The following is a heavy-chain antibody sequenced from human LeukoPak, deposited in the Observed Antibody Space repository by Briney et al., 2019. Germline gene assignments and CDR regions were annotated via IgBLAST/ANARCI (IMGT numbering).Heavy chain of an antibody. J-gene: IGHJ4*02. CDR1: GYTFTGYY. CDR2: INPNSGGT. CDR3: ARQDDFWSGYYSAGDY. Sequence: ASVKASCKASGYTFTGYYMHWVRQAPGQGLEWMGRINPNSGGTNYAQKFQGRVTMTRDTSISTAYMELSRLRSDDTAVYYCARQDDFWSGYYSAGDYWGQGTLVTVSS. V-gene: IGHV1-2*06. D-gene: IGHD3-3*01.